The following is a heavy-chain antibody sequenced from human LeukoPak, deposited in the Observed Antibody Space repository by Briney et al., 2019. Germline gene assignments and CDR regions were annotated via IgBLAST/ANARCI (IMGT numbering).Heavy chain of an antibody. Sequence: GGSLRLSCAASGFTFSSYAMHWVRQAPGKGLEYVSAISSNGGSTYYANSVKGRFTISRDNSKNTLYLQMGSLRAEDMAVYYCAKDLLVVPAVDYYYMDVWGKGTTVTISS. CDR3: AKDLLVVPAVDYYYMDV. J-gene: IGHJ6*03. CDR1: GFTFSSYA. CDR2: ISSNGGST. D-gene: IGHD2-2*01. V-gene: IGHV3-64*01.